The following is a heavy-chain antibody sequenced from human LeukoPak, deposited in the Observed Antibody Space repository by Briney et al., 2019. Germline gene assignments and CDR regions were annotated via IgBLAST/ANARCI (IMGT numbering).Heavy chain of an antibody. J-gene: IGHJ4*02. CDR3: AKRGPGVYDFWTE. CDR1: GSTFSSYA. D-gene: IGHD3-3*01. Sequence: GGSLRLSCAASGSTFSSYAMSWVRQAPGKGLEWVSAISGSGGSTYYADSVKGRFTISRDNSKNTLYLQMNSLRAEDTAVYYCAKRGPGVYDFWTEWGQRTLVTVSS. V-gene: IGHV3-23*01. CDR2: ISGSGGST.